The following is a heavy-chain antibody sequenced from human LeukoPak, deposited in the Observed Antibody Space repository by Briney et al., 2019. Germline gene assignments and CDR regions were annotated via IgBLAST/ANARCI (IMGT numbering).Heavy chain of an antibody. CDR1: GGSISSYY. V-gene: IGHV4-59*08. J-gene: IGHJ5*02. Sequence: SETLSLTCTVSGGSISSYYWSWIRQPPGKGLEWIGHIYYSGSTNYNPSLKSRVTISVDTSKNQFSLKLSSVTAADTAVYYCAGERENMGKTIYYYGSGSYNWFDPWGQETLVTVSS. D-gene: IGHD3-10*01. CDR2: IYYSGST. CDR3: AGERENMGKTIYYYGSGSYNWFDP.